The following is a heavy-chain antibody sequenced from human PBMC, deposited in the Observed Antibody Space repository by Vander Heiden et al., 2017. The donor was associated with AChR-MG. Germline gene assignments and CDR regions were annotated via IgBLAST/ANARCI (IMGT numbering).Heavy chain of an antibody. CDR3: ARGRGRPHFDY. J-gene: IGHJ4*02. D-gene: IGHD5-12*01. CDR1: GFTFSSYG. CDR2: IKQDGSEK. Sequence: EVQLVESVGGLVQPGGSLRLSCAASGFTFSSYGMSWVRQAPGKGLEWVANIKQDGSEKYYVDSVKGRFTISRDNAKNSLYLQMNSLRAEDTAVYYCARGRGRPHFDYWGQGTLVTVSS. V-gene: IGHV3-7*04.